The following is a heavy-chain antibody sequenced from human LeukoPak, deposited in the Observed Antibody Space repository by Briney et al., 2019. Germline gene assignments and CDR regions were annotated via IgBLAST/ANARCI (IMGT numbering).Heavy chain of an antibody. Sequence: GRSLRLSCAASGFTFDDYAMHWVRQAPGKGLEWVSGISWNSGSIGYADSVKGRFTISRDNAKNSLYLQMNSLRAEDTALYYCEKESCSGGSCYSDAFDIWGQGKMVTVSS. J-gene: IGHJ3*02. V-gene: IGHV3-9*01. CDR3: EKESCSGGSCYSDAFDI. CDR1: GFTFDDYA. CDR2: ISWNSGSI. D-gene: IGHD2-15*01.